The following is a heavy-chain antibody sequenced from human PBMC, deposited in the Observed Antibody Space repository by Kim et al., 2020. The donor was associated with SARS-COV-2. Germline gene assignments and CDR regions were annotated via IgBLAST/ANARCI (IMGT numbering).Heavy chain of an antibody. CDR3: ARGGANWFDP. J-gene: IGHJ5*02. Sequence: NYNPSPTGRGTKSVDTAKNQFSLKLSSVTATDTAVYYCARGGANWFDPWGQGTLVTVSS. V-gene: IGHV4-59*09.